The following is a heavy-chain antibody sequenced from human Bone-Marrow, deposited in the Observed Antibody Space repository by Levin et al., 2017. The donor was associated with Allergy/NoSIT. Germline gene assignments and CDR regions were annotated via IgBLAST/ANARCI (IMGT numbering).Heavy chain of an antibody. CDR3: ARRNVLAPGEDWFDP. Sequence: PSETLSLTCGVSDDSISSSNWWTWVRQPPGKGLEWIGEIYHSGSTNYNPSLKCRVTISVEKSKNQFSLKLSSVTAADTAVYYCARRNVLAPGEDWFDPWGQGILVTVSS. CDR1: DDSISSSNW. J-gene: IGHJ5*02. V-gene: IGHV4-4*02. CDR2: IYHSGST. D-gene: IGHD7-27*01.